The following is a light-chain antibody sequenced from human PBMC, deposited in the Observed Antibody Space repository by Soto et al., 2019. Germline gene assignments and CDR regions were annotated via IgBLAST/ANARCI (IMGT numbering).Light chain of an antibody. CDR1: QSVRSTY. CDR2: GVS. J-gene: IGKJ4*01. V-gene: IGKV3-15*01. CDR3: QQYGDWPLT. Sequence: EIVMTQSPVTLSVSPGERATLSCRASQSVRSTYLAWYQQKPGQAPRLLIFGVSNRAAGTPARFSGSGSGKEFTLTISSLKSEDFAVYYCQQYGDWPLTLGGGTKVDIK.